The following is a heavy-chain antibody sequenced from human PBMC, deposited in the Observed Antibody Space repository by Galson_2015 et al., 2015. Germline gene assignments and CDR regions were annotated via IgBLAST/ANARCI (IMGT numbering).Heavy chain of an antibody. CDR2: INSYGTNT. Sequence: SLRLSCAASGFTFSNYAMHWVRQAPGRGLEYVSYINSYGTNTYYADSVKGRFTISRDNSKNTLYPQMTSLRADDTAVYYCVKKAVTGLSNWYFDLWGRGTLVTVSS. J-gene: IGHJ2*01. V-gene: IGHV3-64D*06. D-gene: IGHD2-21*02. CDR1: GFTFSNYA. CDR3: VKKAVTGLSNWYFDL.